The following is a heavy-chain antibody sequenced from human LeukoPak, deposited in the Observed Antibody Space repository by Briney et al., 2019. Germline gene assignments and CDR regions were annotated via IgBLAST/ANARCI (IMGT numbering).Heavy chain of an antibody. D-gene: IGHD5-18*01. CDR3: ARGGGRYSYGYDY. J-gene: IGHJ4*02. CDR1: GGSISSYY. Sequence: SETLSLTVTGSGGSISSYYWSWIRQPPGKGREGNVYISNRRTTNSNPSVKNPVTTSADTSKNHFPLKLSSVPAADTAVYYCARGGGRYSYGYDYWGQGTLVTVSS. CDR2: ISNRRTT. V-gene: IGHV4-59*01.